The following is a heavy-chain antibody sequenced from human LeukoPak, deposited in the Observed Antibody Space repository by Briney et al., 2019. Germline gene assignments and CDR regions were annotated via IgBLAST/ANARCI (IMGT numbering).Heavy chain of an antibody. CDR2: INHSGST. D-gene: IGHD3-22*01. V-gene: IGHV4-34*01. CDR3: ARGLRHYYYDSSGYYYDTRGSNYFDY. J-gene: IGHJ4*02. CDR1: GGSFSGYY. Sequence: PSETLSLTCAVYGGSFSGYYWSWIRQPPGKGLEWIGEINHSGSTNYNPSLKSRVTISVDTSKNQFSLKLSSVTAADTAAYYCARGLRHYYYDSSGYYYDTRGSNYFDYWGQGTLVTVSS.